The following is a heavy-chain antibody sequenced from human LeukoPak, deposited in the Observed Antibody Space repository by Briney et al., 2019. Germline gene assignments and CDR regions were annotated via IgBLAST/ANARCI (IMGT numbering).Heavy chain of an antibody. D-gene: IGHD3-16*02. CDR2: IYHNGSN. CDR1: GGSISSSNW. CDR3: AKSKGYSLVDI. Sequence: SSETLSFTCAVSGGSISSSNWWSWVRQPPRKWLEWIGEIYHNGSNNYNPSRKSRVTISVDKSKNQFSLKLSSVTAADTAVNYCAKSKGYSLVDIWGQGKMVTVSS. V-gene: IGHV4-4*02. J-gene: IGHJ3*02.